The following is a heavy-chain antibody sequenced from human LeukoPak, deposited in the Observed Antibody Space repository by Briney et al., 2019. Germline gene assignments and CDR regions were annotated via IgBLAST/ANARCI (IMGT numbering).Heavy chain of an antibody. D-gene: IGHD3-10*01. CDR1: GFTFSSYA. CDR3: AKAGGWFGELLQTSADNWFDP. V-gene: IGHV3-23*01. J-gene: IGHJ5*02. Sequence: PGGSLRLSCAASGFTFSSYAMSWVRQAPGKGLEWVSAISGSGASTYYADSVKGRFTISRDNSKNTLYLQMNSLRAEDTAVYYCAKAGGWFGELLQTSADNWFDPWGQGTLVTVSS. CDR2: ISGSGAST.